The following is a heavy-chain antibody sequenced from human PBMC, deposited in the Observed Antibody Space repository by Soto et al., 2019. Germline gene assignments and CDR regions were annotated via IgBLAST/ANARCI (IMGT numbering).Heavy chain of an antibody. CDR1: GFTFSSYG. CDR2: ISYDGSNK. Sequence: QVQLVESGGGVVQPGRSLRLSCAASGFTFSSYGMHWVRQAPGKGLEWVAVISYDGSNKYYADSVKGRFTISRDNSKNTLYLQMNSLRAEDTAVYYCAKALGYYYGSGSENDYWGQGTLVTVSS. J-gene: IGHJ4*02. CDR3: AKALGYYYGSGSENDY. D-gene: IGHD3-10*01. V-gene: IGHV3-30*18.